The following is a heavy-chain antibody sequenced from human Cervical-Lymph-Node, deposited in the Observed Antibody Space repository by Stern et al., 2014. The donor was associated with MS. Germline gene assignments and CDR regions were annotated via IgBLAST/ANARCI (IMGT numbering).Heavy chain of an antibody. CDR1: GFTFSSYG. V-gene: IGHV3-30*18. J-gene: IGHJ4*02. CDR2: ISYDGSDT. CDR3: VKRGITEVRGVRLGDY. Sequence: DQLVESGGGVVQPGRSLRLTCTVSGFTFSSYGMHWVRQAPGKGLEWVSFISYDGSDTYYAESVKGRFTISRDNTKNTLYLEMRRLRREDTAVYYCVKRGITEVRGVRLGDYWGPGTLVIVSS. D-gene: IGHD3-10*01.